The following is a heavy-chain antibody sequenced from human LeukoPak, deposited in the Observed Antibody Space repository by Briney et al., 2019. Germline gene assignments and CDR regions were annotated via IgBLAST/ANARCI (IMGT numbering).Heavy chain of an antibody. V-gene: IGHV3-7*04. D-gene: IGHD5-24*01. J-gene: IGHJ4*02. CDR1: GFTFSSYW. CDR3: ARETEMANLDY. CDR2: IKQDGSEK. Sequence: GGSLSLSCPASGFTFSSYWMNWVRQAPGKGLEWVANIKQDGSEKYYVDSVKGRFTISRDNAKKSLYLQMNSLRAEDTAVYYCARETEMANLDYWGQGTLVTVSS.